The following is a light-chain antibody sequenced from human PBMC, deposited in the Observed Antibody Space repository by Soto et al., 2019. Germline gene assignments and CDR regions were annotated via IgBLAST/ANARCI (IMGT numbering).Light chain of an antibody. CDR3: QQRSNWPPRVT. J-gene: IGKJ4*01. Sequence: EIVLTQSPATLSLSPGERATLSCRASQSVSSYLAWYQQKPGQAPSLLIYDASNRATGIPARFSGSGSGTDFTLPIRSLEPEDFAVYYCQQRSNWPPRVTFGGGTKVEIK. CDR2: DAS. V-gene: IGKV3-11*01. CDR1: QSVSSY.